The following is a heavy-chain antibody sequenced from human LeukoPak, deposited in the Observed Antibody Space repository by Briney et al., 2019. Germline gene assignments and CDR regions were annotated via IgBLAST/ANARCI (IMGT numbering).Heavy chain of an antibody. Sequence: PSETLSLTCSVSGGSISRYYWSWVRQPPGKGLEWIGYIYNNASTSYSPSLKSRLFMSVDTSTDKVSLKLRSVTEADTAIYYRAREGRDGYNGYWGQGTLVIVSS. J-gene: IGHJ4*02. CDR1: GGSISRYY. V-gene: IGHV4-59*01. CDR2: IYNNAST. D-gene: IGHD5-24*01. CDR3: AREGRDGYNGY.